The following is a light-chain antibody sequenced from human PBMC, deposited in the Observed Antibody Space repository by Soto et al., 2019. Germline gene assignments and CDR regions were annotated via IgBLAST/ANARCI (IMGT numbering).Light chain of an antibody. CDR2: EVS. CDR1: SSDVGGYNY. CDR3: SSYTSSNTHLI. J-gene: IGLJ2*01. Sequence: QSVLTQPPSVSGSPGQSITISCTGTSSDVGGYNYVSWYQQHPGKAPKLMIYEVSTRPSGVSHRFSGSKSGNTASLTISGLQAEDEADYYCSSYTSSNTHLIFGGGTKLTVL. V-gene: IGLV2-14*01.